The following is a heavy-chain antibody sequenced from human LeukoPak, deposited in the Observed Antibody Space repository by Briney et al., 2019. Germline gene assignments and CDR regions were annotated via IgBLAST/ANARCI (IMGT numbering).Heavy chain of an antibody. V-gene: IGHV3-21*01. CDR1: GFKFSSYS. J-gene: IGHJ4*02. D-gene: IGHD2-15*01. CDR3: ARDSQAYCSGGSCSMFDY. Sequence: GGSLRLSCAASGFKFSSYSMNWVRQAPGKGLEWVSSISGSSSYIYYADSVKGRFTISRDNTRNSLYLQMNSLRAEDTAVYYCARDSQAYCSGGSCSMFDYWGQGALVTVSS. CDR2: ISGSSSYI.